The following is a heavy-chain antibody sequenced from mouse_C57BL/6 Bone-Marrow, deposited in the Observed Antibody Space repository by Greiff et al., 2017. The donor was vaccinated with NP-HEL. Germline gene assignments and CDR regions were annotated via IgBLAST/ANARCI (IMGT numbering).Heavy chain of an antibody. J-gene: IGHJ3*01. CDR2: ISSGGSYT. CDR1: GFTFSSYG. D-gene: IGHD1-1*01. V-gene: IGHV5-6*01. CDR3: ARPFVTT. Sequence: EVQGVESGGDLVKPGGSLKLSCAASGFTFSSYGMSWVRQTPDKRLEWVATISSGGSYTYYPDSVKGRFTISRDNAKNTLYLQMSSLKSEDTAMYYCARPFVTTWGQGTLVTVSA.